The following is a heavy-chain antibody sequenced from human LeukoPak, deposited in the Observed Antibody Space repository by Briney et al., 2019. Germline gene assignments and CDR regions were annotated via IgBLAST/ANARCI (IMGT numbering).Heavy chain of an antibody. CDR2: IKQDGSEK. CDR1: GFTFSSHW. Sequence: GGSLRLSCAASGFTFSSHWMSWVRQAPGKGLEWVANIKQDGSEKYYVDSVKGRFTISRDNAKNSLYLQMNSLRAEDTAVYYCARSYSSSWYVYWGQGTLVTVSS. D-gene: IGHD6-13*01. J-gene: IGHJ4*02. CDR3: ARSYSSSWYVY. V-gene: IGHV3-7*01.